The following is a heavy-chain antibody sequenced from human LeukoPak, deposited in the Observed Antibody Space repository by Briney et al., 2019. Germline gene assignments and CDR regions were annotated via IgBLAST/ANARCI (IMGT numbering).Heavy chain of an antibody. CDR3: ARVGLGIGDY. Sequence: GGSLRLSCAASGFTFTNYAMSWVRQAPGKGLEWVSSVSGSGGIAYYADSVKGRFTISRDISKSTVYLPMNSLRAEDTAVYYCARVGLGIGDYWGQGTLVTVSS. D-gene: IGHD7-27*01. CDR2: VSGSGGIA. J-gene: IGHJ4*02. V-gene: IGHV3-23*01. CDR1: GFTFTNYA.